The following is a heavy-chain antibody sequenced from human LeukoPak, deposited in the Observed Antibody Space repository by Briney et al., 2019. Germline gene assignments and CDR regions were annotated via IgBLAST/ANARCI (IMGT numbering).Heavy chain of an antibody. CDR2: IWYDGSNK. Sequence: PGGSLRLSCAASGFTFSTYAMSWVRQAPGKGLEWVAVIWYDGSNKYYADSVKGRFTISRDNSKNTLYLQMNSLRAEDTAVYYCARDLYSGSYFDYWGQGILVTVSS. J-gene: IGHJ4*02. V-gene: IGHV3-33*08. D-gene: IGHD1-26*01. CDR1: GFTFSTYA. CDR3: ARDLYSGSYFDY.